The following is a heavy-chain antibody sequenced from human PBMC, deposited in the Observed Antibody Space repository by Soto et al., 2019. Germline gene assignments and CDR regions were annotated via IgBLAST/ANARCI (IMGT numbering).Heavy chain of an antibody. J-gene: IGHJ6*02. CDR1: GITFTSSA. V-gene: IGHV1-58*01. Sequence: ASVKVSCKASGITFTSSAVQWGRQARGQRLEWIGWIVVGSGNTNYAQKFQERVTITRDMSTSTAYMELSSLRSEDTAVYYCAATQPDIVLMVYAADYYGMDVWGQGTTVTVSS. D-gene: IGHD2-8*01. CDR3: AATQPDIVLMVYAADYYGMDV. CDR2: IVVGSGNT.